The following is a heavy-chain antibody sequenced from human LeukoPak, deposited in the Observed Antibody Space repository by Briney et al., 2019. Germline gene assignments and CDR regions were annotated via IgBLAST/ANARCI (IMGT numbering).Heavy chain of an antibody. D-gene: IGHD4-11*01. J-gene: IGHJ6*02. CDR3: AAANPYSYYGILYYYYYGMDV. V-gene: IGHV1-58*01. CDR2: IVVGSGNT. Sequence: SVKVSCKASGFTFTSSAVQWVRQARGQRLEWIGWIVVGSGNTNYAQKFQERVTITRDMSTSTAYMELSSLRSEDTAVYYCAAANPYSYYGILYYYYYGMDVWGQGTTVTVSS. CDR1: GFTFTSSA.